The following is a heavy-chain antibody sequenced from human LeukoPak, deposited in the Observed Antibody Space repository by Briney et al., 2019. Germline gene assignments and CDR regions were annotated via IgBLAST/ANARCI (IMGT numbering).Heavy chain of an antibody. J-gene: IGHJ4*02. D-gene: IGHD3-16*01. CDR2: ISSSGSTI. Sequence: GGSLRLSCAASGFTFSSYEMNWVRQAPGKGLEWVSYISSSGSTIYYADSVKGRFTISRDNAKNSLYLQMNSLRAEDTAVYYCARVQGFWVAYWGQGTLVTVSS. V-gene: IGHV3-48*03. CDR3: ARVQGFWVAY. CDR1: GFTFSSYE.